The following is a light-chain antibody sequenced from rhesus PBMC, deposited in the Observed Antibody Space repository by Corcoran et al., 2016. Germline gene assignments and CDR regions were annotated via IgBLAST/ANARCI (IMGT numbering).Light chain of an antibody. V-gene: IGKV2-72*01. CDR2: GGS. CDR3: VQAIAFQRLT. Sequence: DIVMTQTPLSLPITPGEPASISCRSSQSLLHSNGNTYLHWYLQKPGQSPQLLIYGGSNRASGVPDRLSGSRSGTDFTLKISKVEAEDVGVYYCVQAIAFQRLTFGGGTKVEIK. J-gene: IGKJ4*01. CDR1: QSLLHSNGNTY.